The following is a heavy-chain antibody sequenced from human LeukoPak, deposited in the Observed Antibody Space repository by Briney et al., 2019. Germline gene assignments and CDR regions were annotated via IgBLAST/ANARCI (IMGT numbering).Heavy chain of an antibody. CDR2: IYSSGST. J-gene: IGHJ4*02. CDR1: GASISNRY. Sequence: SETLSLTCTVSGASISNRYWSWIRQPPGRGLELIGYIYSSGSTNYNPSLNSRVTISVDTSSNQFSLNLSSMTAADTAVYYCARGPANGVFDYWGQGTLVTVSS. V-gene: IGHV4-59*11. D-gene: IGHD3-10*01. CDR3: ARGPANGVFDY.